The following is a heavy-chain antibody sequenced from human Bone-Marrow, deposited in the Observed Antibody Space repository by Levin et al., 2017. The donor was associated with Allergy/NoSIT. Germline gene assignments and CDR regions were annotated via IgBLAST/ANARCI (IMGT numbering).Heavy chain of an antibody. V-gene: IGHV4-34*01. CDR2: MNHSGSS. J-gene: IGHJ2*01. D-gene: IGHD3-10*01. CDR1: GGSFSGYY. Sequence: PSETLSLTCAVYGGSFSGYYWSWIRQPPGKGLEWIGEMNHSGSSNYNPSLKSRVTVSVDTSKNQISLKMTSVTAADTAVYYCARVRGVFRNGFFDLWGRGTLVTVSS. CDR3: ARVRGVFRNGFFDL.